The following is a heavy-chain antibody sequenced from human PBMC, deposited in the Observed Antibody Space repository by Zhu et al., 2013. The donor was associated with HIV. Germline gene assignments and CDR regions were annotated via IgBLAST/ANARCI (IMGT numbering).Heavy chain of an antibody. CDR1: GGTFSSYA. CDR3: ARRPALCSGGSCFGRSGYYFDY. V-gene: IGHV1-69*06. Sequence: QVQLVQSGAEVKKPGSSVKVSCKASGGTFSSYAISWVRQAPGQGLEWMGGIIPIFGTANYAQKFQGRVTITADKSTSTAYMELSSLRSEDTAVYYCARRPALCSGGSCFGRSGYYFDYWGQGTLVTVSS. CDR2: IIPIFGTA. J-gene: IGHJ4*02. D-gene: IGHD2-15*01.